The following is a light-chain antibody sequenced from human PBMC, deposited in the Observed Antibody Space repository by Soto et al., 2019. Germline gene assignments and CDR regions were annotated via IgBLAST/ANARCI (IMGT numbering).Light chain of an antibody. CDR1: QSIDNNH. V-gene: IGKV3-20*01. Sequence: EIVLTQSPGTLSLSPGERVPLSCRASQSIDNNHLAWYQQKPGQAPRLLIHGTSNRATGIPDRFSGSGSGTDFTLTFSRLEPEDFAVYYCEYYGTSITFGGGTKVDIK. J-gene: IGKJ4*01. CDR2: GTS. CDR3: EYYGTSIT.